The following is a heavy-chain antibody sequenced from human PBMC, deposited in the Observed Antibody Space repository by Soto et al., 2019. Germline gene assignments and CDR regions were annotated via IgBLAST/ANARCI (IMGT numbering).Heavy chain of an antibody. D-gene: IGHD3-3*01. Sequence: SETLSLTCTVSGGSISSYYWSWIRQPPGKGLEWIGYIYYSGSTNYNPSLKSRVTISVDTSKNQFSLKLSSVTAADTAVYYCARHELLRFWDMDVWGKGTTVTVSS. J-gene: IGHJ6*03. CDR3: ARHELLRFWDMDV. CDR1: GGSISSYY. V-gene: IGHV4-59*08. CDR2: IYYSGST.